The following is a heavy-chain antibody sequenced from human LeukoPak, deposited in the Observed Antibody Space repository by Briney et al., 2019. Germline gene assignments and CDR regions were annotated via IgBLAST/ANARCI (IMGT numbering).Heavy chain of an antibody. J-gene: IGHJ4*02. CDR3: ARDPGSSWYRGGYFDY. CDR2: ISYDGSNK. CDR1: GFTFSSYA. Sequence: GGSLRLSCAASGFTFSSYAMHWVRQAPDKGLEWVAVISYDGSNKYYADSVKGRFTISRDNSKNTLYLQMNSLRAEDTAVYYCARDPGSSWYRGGYFDYWGQGTLVTVSS. V-gene: IGHV3-30-3*01. D-gene: IGHD6-13*01.